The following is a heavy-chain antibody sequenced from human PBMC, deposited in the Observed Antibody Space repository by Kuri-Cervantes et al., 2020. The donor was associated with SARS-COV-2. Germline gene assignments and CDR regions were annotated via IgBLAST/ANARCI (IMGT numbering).Heavy chain of an antibody. Sequence: SETLSLTCTVSGGSISSHYWSWIRQPPGKGLEWIGEINHSGSTNYNPSLKSRVTISVDTSKNQFSLKLSSVTAADTAVYYCARESHDLWSGRRRGFDYWGQGTLVTVSS. D-gene: IGHD3-3*01. V-gene: IGHV4-34*01. CDR2: INHSGST. CDR3: ARESHDLWSGRRRGFDY. J-gene: IGHJ4*02. CDR1: GGSISSHY.